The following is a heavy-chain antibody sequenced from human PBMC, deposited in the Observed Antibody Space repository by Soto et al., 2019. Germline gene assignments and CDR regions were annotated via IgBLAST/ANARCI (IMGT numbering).Heavy chain of an antibody. Sequence: GGSLRLSCAASGFTFSSYAMSWVRQAPGKGLKWVSAISGSGGSTYYADSVKGRFTISRDNSKNTLYLQMNSLRAEDTAVYYCAKGGQDPPVITPFFFDYWGQGTLVTVYS. CDR1: GFTFSSYA. CDR2: ISGSGGST. V-gene: IGHV3-23*01. J-gene: IGHJ4*02. CDR3: AKGGQDPPVITPFFFDY. D-gene: IGHD3-3*02.